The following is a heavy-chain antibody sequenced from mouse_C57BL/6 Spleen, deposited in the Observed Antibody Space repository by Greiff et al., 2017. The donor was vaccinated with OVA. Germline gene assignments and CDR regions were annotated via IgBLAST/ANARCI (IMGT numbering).Heavy chain of an antibody. J-gene: IGHJ4*01. V-gene: IGHV5-16*01. CDR2: INYDGSST. D-gene: IGHD1-1*01. Sequence: EVHLVESEGGLVQPGSSMKLSCTASGFTFSDYYMAWVRQVPEKGLEWVANINYDGSSTYYLDSLKSRFIISRDNAKNILYLQMSSLKSEDTATYYCARHGSKSSYAMDYWGQGTSVTVSS. CDR1: GFTFSDYY. CDR3: ARHGSKSSYAMDY.